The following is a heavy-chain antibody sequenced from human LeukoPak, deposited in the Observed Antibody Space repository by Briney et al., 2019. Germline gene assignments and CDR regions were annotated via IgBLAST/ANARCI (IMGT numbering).Heavy chain of an antibody. Sequence: PGGSLRLSCAASGFTFSSYEMNWVRQAPGKGLEWVSYISSSGSTIYYADSVKGRFTISRDNAKNSLYLQMNSLRTEDTAVYFCAKDRLEFYGSARYYFDSWGQGSLVTVSS. CDR2: ISSSGSTI. J-gene: IGHJ4*02. CDR3: AKDRLEFYGSARYYFDS. D-gene: IGHD3-10*01. CDR1: GFTFSSYE. V-gene: IGHV3-48*03.